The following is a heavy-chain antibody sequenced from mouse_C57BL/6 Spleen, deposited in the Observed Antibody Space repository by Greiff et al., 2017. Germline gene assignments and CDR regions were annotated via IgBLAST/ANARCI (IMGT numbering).Heavy chain of an antibody. CDR3: RIYYYGSSLDY. J-gene: IGHJ2*01. D-gene: IGHD1-1*01. CDR1: GYTFTDYN. Sequence: EVKLQESGPELVKPGASVKMSCKASGYTFTDYNMHWVKQSHGKSLEWIGYINPNNGGTSYNQKFKGKATLTVNKSSSTAYMELRSLTSEDSAVYYCRIYYYGSSLDYWGQGTTLTVSS. CDR2: INPNNGGT. V-gene: IGHV1-22*01.